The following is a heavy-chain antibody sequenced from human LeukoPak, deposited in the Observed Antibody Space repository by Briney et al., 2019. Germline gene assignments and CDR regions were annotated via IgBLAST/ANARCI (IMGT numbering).Heavy chain of an antibody. Sequence: ASVKVSCKASGYTFSGFTGYYIHWVRQAPGQGLEWMGWLNPNSGGTNSAQKFRGRVTMTRDTSISTAYMELSRLGSDDTAVYYCARGGESKEAVVLKGWFDPWGQGTLVTVSS. CDR3: ARGGESKEAVVLKGWFDP. D-gene: IGHD6-19*01. V-gene: IGHV1-2*02. CDR2: LNPNSGGT. J-gene: IGHJ5*02. CDR1: GYTFSGFTGYY.